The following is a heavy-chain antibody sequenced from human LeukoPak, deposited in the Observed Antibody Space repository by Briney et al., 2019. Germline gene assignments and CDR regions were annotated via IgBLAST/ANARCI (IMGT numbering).Heavy chain of an antibody. CDR2: IKQDGSAK. J-gene: IGHJ4*02. D-gene: IGHD2-2*01. CDR3: ARVYQSTSGRAIDY. CDR1: GFTLSSYW. Sequence: PGGSLRLSCAASGFTLSSYWMSWVRQAPGKGLEWVANIKQDGSAKDYMDSVKGRFTISRENAKNSLYLQMNSLRVDDTAIYYCARVYQSTSGRAIDYWGQGTLVTVSS. V-gene: IGHV3-7*01.